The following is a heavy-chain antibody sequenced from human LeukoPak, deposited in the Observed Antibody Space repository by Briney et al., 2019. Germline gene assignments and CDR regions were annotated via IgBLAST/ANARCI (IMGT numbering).Heavy chain of an antibody. V-gene: IGHV3-74*01. CDR3: AEDRRTTVDPFYYGMDV. CDR1: GFPLSNFW. J-gene: IGHJ6*02. Sequence: PGGSLRLSCAASGFPLSNFWMHWVRRVPGRGLLWVARVAPDGVSTVYADSVKGRFTISRDIAKNTLYLHMDSLRAEDTAVYYCAEDRRTTVDPFYYGMDVWGQGTTVSVSS. D-gene: IGHD4-17*01. CDR2: VAPDGVST.